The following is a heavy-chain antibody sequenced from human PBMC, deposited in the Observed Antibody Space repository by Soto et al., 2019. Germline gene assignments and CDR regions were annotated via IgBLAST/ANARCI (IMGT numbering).Heavy chain of an antibody. CDR2: IIPIFGTA. V-gene: IGHV1-69*06. Sequence: ASVKVSCKASGGTFSSYAISWVRQAPGQGLEWMGGIIPIFGTANYAQKFQGRVTITADKSTSTAYMELSSLRSEDTAVYYCARARSSSSGPVRGPHRFDPWGQGTLVTVSS. J-gene: IGHJ5*02. CDR3: ARARSSSSGPVRGPHRFDP. D-gene: IGHD6-6*01. CDR1: GGTFSSYA.